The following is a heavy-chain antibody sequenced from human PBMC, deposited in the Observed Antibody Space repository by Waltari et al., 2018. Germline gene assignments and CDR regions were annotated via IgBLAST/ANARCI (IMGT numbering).Heavy chain of an antibody. CDR3: ARIPYYYDSSGSRYFDY. D-gene: IGHD3-22*01. J-gene: IGHJ4*02. CDR1: DDSFRSNIYY. V-gene: IGHV4-39*01. Sequence: QLQLQESGPRLVKPSETLSLTCTVSDDSFRSNIYYWGWIRQPPGKGLGWIGSVNYIGTTYYNPSLKSRVTISVDTSKNQFSLKLNSVTAADTAVYYCARIPYYYDSSGSRYFDYWGQGTLVTVSS. CDR2: VNYIGTT.